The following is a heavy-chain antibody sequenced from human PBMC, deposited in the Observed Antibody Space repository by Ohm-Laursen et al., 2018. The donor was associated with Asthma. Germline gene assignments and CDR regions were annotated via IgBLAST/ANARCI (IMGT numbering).Heavy chain of an antibody. CDR1: GGSISSSSYY. V-gene: IGHV4-39*07. CDR3: ARVGYDILTGYYNRWFDP. J-gene: IGHJ5*02. D-gene: IGHD3-9*01. Sequence: PSETLSLTCTVSGGSISSSSYYWGWIRQPPGKGLEWIGSIYYSGSTYYNPSLKSRVTISVDRSKNQFSLKLSSVTAADTAVYYCARVGYDILTGYYNRWFDPWGQGTLVTVSS. CDR2: IYYSGST.